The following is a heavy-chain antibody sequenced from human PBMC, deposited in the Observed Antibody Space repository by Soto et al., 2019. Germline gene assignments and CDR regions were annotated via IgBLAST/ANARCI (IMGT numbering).Heavy chain of an antibody. J-gene: IGHJ3*02. Sequence: SETLSLTCTVSGGSVSSGGYYWSWIRQQPGKGLEWIGYIYYSGGTNYSPSLKSRVTMSVDTSSNQFSLKLSSVTAADTAVYYCARWNWRYDAFDMWGQGTMVTVSS. D-gene: IGHD1-7*01. V-gene: IGHV4-61*08. CDR1: GGSVSSGGYY. CDR3: ARWNWRYDAFDM. CDR2: IYYSGGT.